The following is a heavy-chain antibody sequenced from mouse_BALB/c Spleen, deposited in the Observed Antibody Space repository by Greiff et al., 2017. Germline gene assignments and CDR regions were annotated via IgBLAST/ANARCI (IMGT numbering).Heavy chain of an antibody. D-gene: IGHD3-1*01. V-gene: IGHV1-18*01. CDR2: INPNNGGT. CDR1: GYTFTDYN. J-gene: IGHJ3*01. Sequence: EVKLMESGPELVKPGASVKIPCKASGYTFTDYNMDWVKQSHGKSLEWIGDINPNNGGTIYNQKFKGKATLTVDKSSSTAYMELRSLTSEDTAVYYCAREGSSGYAWFAYWGQGTLVTVSA. CDR3: AREGSSGYAWFAY.